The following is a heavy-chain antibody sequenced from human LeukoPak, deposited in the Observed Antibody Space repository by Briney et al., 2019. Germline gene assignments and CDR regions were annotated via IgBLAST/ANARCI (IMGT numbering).Heavy chain of an antibody. J-gene: IGHJ5*02. Sequence: ASVKVSCKASGYTFTSYDINWVRQATGQGLEWMGWMNPNSGNTGYAQKFQGRVTMNRNTSISTAYMELSSLRSEDTAVYYCARGRTTVTYNWFDPWGQGTLVTVSS. D-gene: IGHD4-17*01. CDR3: ARGRTTVTYNWFDP. CDR2: MNPNSGNT. CDR1: GYTFTSYD. V-gene: IGHV1-8*01.